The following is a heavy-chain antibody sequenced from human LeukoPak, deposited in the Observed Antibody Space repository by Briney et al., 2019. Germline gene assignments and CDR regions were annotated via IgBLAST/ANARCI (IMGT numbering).Heavy chain of an antibody. CDR3: ARLDSSGTNFDY. CDR2: IYYNGST. CDR1: GGSISSGGYY. V-gene: IGHV4-31*03. D-gene: IGHD3-22*01. Sequence: PSETLSLTCTVSGGSISSGGYYWSWIRQHPGKGLEWIGYIYYNGSTYYNPSLKSRVTISVDTSKNQFSLKLSSVTAADTAVYYCARLDSSGTNFDYWGQGTLVTVSS. J-gene: IGHJ4*02.